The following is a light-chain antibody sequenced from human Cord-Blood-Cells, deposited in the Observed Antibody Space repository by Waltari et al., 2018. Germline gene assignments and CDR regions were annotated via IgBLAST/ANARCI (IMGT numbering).Light chain of an antibody. CDR2: DAS. CDR1: QSVSSY. V-gene: IGKV3-11*01. Sequence: EIVFTQSPATLSLSPGERAALSCRASQSVSSYLAWYQQKPGQAPRLLIYDASNRATGLPARFSGSGSGTYFTLTISSLEPEDFAVYYCQQRSNWLLTFGGGTKVEIK. J-gene: IGKJ4*01. CDR3: QQRSNWLLT.